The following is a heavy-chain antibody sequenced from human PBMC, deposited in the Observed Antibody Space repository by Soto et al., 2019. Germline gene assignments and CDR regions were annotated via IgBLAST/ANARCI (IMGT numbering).Heavy chain of an antibody. V-gene: IGHV1-69*12. CDR3: ARSRLRWQRTRPVGAFDI. J-gene: IGHJ3*02. Sequence: QVQLVQSGAEVKKPGSSVKVSCKASGGTFSSYAISWVRQAPGQGLEWMGGIIPIFGTANYAQKFQGRVTITADESTSTAYMELSSLRSEDTAVYYCARSRLRWQRTRPVGAFDIWGQGTMVTVSS. CDR2: IIPIFGTA. CDR1: GGTFSSYA. D-gene: IGHD4-17*01.